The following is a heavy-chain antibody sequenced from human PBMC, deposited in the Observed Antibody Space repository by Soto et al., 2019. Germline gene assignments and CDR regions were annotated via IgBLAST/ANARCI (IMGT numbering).Heavy chain of an antibody. V-gene: IGHV3-33*06. CDR1: GFSFSSYG. D-gene: IGHD2-21*01. CDR3: AKDRGGGAVVPDY. CDR2: IWYDGSNE. J-gene: IGHJ4*02. Sequence: QVQLVESGGGVVQPGRSLRLSCAASGFSFSSYGIHWVRQAPGKGLEWVAVIWYDGSNEYYADSVKGRFSISRDNSKSTVYLQMSSLRAEDTAVFYGAKDRGGGAVVPDYWGQGTLVTVSS.